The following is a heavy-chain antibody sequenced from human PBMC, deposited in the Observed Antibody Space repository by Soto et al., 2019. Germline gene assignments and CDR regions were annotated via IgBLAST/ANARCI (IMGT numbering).Heavy chain of an antibody. D-gene: IGHD3-9*01. Sequence: PSETLSLTCTVSGGSISSYYWSWIRQPPGKGLEWIGYIYYSGSTNYNPSLKSRVTISVDTSKNQFSLKLSSVTAADTAVYYCARYYDILTGYYTVFDYWGQGTLVTVSS. CDR1: GGSISSYY. CDR2: IYYSGST. CDR3: ARYYDILTGYYTVFDY. J-gene: IGHJ4*02. V-gene: IGHV4-59*01.